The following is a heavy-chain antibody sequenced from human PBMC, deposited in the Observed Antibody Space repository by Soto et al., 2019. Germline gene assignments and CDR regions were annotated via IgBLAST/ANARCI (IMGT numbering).Heavy chain of an antibody. CDR1: GFTFTNYE. V-gene: IGHV3-48*03. CDR2: ITSSGSPM. CDR3: ARLHCSSTNCSYNYYYGMDV. D-gene: IGHD2-2*01. Sequence: PGGSLRLSCGASGFTFTNYEMNWVRQAPGKGLEWVAYITSSGSPMYYADPVKGRFTISRDNVRNSLYLQMNSLRAEDTAVYYCARLHCSSTNCSYNYYYGMDVWGQRPTVTVS. J-gene: IGHJ6*02.